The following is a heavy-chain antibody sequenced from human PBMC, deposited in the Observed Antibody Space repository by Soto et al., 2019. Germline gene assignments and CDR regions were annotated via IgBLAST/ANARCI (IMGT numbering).Heavy chain of an antibody. CDR2: VAASGST. J-gene: IGHJ6*02. CDR3: ARGGSTHYYYGLDV. CDR1: GGSISGFF. V-gene: IGHV4-4*07. Sequence: SETLSLTXTVSGGSISGFFWTWVRQPPGMPLEGLGHVAASGSTAYNPSLRSRLSLSLDVSKNRFSLELTSVTAADTATYFCARGGSTHYYYGLDVWGQGTTVTVSS.